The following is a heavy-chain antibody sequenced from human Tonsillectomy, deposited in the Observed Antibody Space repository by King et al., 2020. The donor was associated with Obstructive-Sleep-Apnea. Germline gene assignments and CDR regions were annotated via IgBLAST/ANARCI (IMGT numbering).Heavy chain of an antibody. Sequence: VQLVESGGGVVQPGGSLRLSCAASGFTFSSYGMHWVRQAPGKGLEWVSVISYDGNNKYSADSGKGRFTISRDNSKNTLYLQINSLRAEDTAMDYCAKCYNSVGYYNGPRGWGQGTLVTVSS. CDR3: AKCYNSVGYYNGPRG. CDR2: ISYDGNNK. CDR1: GFTFSSYG. V-gene: IGHV3-30*18. J-gene: IGHJ4*02. D-gene: IGHD3-10*01.